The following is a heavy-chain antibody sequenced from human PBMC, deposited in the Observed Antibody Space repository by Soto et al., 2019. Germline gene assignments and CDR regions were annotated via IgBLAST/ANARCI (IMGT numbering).Heavy chain of an antibody. CDR3: AKGRVDFWSGYYSGPFDY. CDR2: ISGSGGST. V-gene: IGHV3-23*01. CDR1: GFTFSSYA. Sequence: GSLRLSCAASGFTFSSYAMSWVRQAPGKGLEWVSAISGSGGSTYYADSVKGRFTISRDNSKNTLYLQMNSLRAEDTAVYYCAKGRVDFWSGYYSGPFDYWGQGTLVTVSS. J-gene: IGHJ4*02. D-gene: IGHD3-3*01.